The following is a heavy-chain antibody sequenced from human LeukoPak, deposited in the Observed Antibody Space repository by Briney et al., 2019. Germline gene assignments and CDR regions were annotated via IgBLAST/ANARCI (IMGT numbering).Heavy chain of an antibody. V-gene: IGHV3-23*01. CDR3: AKDDYYDISGYPDY. J-gene: IGHJ4*02. CDR2: ISGSGGST. D-gene: IGHD3-22*01. CDR1: GFTFSSYA. Sequence: GGSLRLSCAASGFTFSSYAMSWVRHAPGKALEWVSAISGSGGSTYYADSVKGRLTISRDNSKNKLYLQMNRLRAKDTDVYYYAKDDYYDISGYPDYWGQGTLVTVSS.